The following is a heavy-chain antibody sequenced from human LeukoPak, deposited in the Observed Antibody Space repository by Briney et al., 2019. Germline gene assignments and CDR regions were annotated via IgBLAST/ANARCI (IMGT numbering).Heavy chain of an antibody. CDR3: ARHGHYYGSGSFA. CDR2: IYYSGST. J-gene: IGHJ5*02. CDR1: GGSISSSSYY. Sequence: SETLSLTCTVSGGSISSSSYYWGWIRQPPGKGLEWIGSIYYSGSTYYNPSLKSRVTISVDTSKNQFSLKLSPVTAADTAVYYCARHGHYYGSGSFAWGQGTLVTVSS. D-gene: IGHD3-10*01. V-gene: IGHV4-39*01.